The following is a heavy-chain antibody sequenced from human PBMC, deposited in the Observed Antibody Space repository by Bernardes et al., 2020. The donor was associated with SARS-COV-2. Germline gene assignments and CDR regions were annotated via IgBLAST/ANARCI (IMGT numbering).Heavy chain of an antibody. CDR1: GFTFSDYS. D-gene: IGHD2-2*01. CDR3: GSPEVG. CDR2: ISGSGGTT. V-gene: IGHV3-23*01. Sequence: GGSLRLSCAASGFTFSDYSMTWFRQAPGKGLEWVSTISGSGGTTYYADSVKGRFTISRDNSKNTLYLQMNSLRDEDTAVFYCGSPEVGWGQGTLVTGS. J-gene: IGHJ4*02.